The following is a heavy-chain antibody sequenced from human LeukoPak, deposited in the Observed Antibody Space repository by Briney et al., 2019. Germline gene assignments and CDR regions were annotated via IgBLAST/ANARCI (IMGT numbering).Heavy chain of an antibody. CDR3: ARQRKSYYYGSGSYYLTFDY. J-gene: IGHJ4*02. CDR1: GGSISSYY. V-gene: IGHV4-4*07. CDR2: IYTSGST. D-gene: IGHD3-10*01. Sequence: TSETLSLTCTVSGGSISSYYWSWIRQPAGKGLEWIGRIYTSGSTYYNPSLKSRVTISVDTSKNQFSLKLSSVTAADTAVYYCARQRKSYYYGSGSYYLTFDYWGQGTLVTVSS.